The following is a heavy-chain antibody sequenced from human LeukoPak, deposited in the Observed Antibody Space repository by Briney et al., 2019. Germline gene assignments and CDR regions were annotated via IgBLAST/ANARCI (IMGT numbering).Heavy chain of an antibody. CDR3: ARGSRGYSYGSFDY. CDR2: ISYSGNT. J-gene: IGHJ4*02. CDR1: GGSISSSSYY. Sequence: SETLSLTCTVSGGSISSSSYYWGWIRQPPGKGLEWIGSISYSGNTYYNPSLKSRVTISADTSKNQFSLKLSSVTAADTAVYYCARGSRGYSYGSFDYWGQGTLVTVSS. D-gene: IGHD5-18*01. V-gene: IGHV4-39*01.